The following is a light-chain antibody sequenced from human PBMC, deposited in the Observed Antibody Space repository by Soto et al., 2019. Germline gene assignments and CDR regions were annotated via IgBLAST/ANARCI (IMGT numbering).Light chain of an antibody. CDR1: QSVNSY. V-gene: IGKV3-11*01. Sequence: EIVLAQSPATLSLSPGDRATLSCRASQSVNSYLAWYQQKPGQAPRLLIYDASNRATDIPARFSGSGSGTDFTLTISSLEPADFAVYYCLQRSSWPWTFGQGTKVEIK. J-gene: IGKJ1*01. CDR3: LQRSSWPWT. CDR2: DAS.